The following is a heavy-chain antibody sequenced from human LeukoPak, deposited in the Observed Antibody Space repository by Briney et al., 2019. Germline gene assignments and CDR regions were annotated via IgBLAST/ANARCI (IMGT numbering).Heavy chain of an antibody. D-gene: IGHD2/OR15-2a*01. CDR3: ARHLNTGMDV. CDR1: GFTFSDYY. J-gene: IGHJ6*02. CDR2: IHGSGRFI. Sequence: GGSLSLSCAASGFTFSDYYINWIPQAPGKGLEWLSYIHGSGRFIAYADSVKGRFTTSSNNAQNLLYLQMNSLTAEDTAIYYGARHLNTGMDVWGRGTTVTVTS. V-gene: IGHV3-11*01.